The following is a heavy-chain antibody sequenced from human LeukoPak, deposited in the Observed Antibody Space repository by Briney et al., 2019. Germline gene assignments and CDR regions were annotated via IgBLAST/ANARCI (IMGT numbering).Heavy chain of an antibody. D-gene: IGHD2-8*02. V-gene: IGHV3-30*18. CDR3: AKDPNFLGGVTTTQYLFDF. CDR2: VSYDGDKK. J-gene: IGHJ4*02. Sequence: PGGSLRLSCAASGFTFSNYGMHWVRQAPGKGLEWVAFVSYDGDKKYFADSVKGRFTISRDNSKNTLYLQMNSLRTGDTAVYYCAKDPNFLGGVTTTQYLFDFWGQGTLVTVSS. CDR1: GFTFSNYG.